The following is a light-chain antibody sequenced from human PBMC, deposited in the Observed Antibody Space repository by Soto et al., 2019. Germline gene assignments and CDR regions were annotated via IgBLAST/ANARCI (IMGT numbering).Light chain of an antibody. Sequence: QSALTQPAAVSGSPGQSITISCTGTSSDIGGHNFVSWYQHHPVKAPKLLIYEVSYRASGVSNRFTGSKSANTASLTISGLQAEDEADYSCSSYTTSSYVVFGGGTKVTVL. CDR3: SSYTTSSYVV. CDR1: SSDIGGHNF. V-gene: IGLV2-14*01. J-gene: IGLJ2*01. CDR2: EVS.